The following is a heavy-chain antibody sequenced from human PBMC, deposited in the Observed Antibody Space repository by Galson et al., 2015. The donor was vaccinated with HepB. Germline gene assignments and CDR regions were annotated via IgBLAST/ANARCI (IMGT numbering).Heavy chain of an antibody. J-gene: IGHJ6*03. CDR2: IRRSSSAI. Sequence: SLRLSCAASGFTYSNYSMNWVRQAPGKGLEWVSYIRRSSSAIYYADSVKGRFTISRDNAKNSLYLQMNSLRVEDTAVYYCARSRFDFWSGYDYYMDVWGKGTPVTVSS. CDR1: GFTYSNYS. D-gene: IGHD3-3*01. CDR3: ARSRFDFWSGYDYYMDV. V-gene: IGHV3-48*01.